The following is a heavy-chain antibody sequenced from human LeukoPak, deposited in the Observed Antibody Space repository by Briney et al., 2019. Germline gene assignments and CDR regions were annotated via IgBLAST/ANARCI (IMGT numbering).Heavy chain of an antibody. D-gene: IGHD3-22*01. J-gene: IGHJ4*02. V-gene: IGHV3-21*01. CDR2: IRSSTTYV. CDR1: GFTFSNYN. Sequence: GGSLRLSCAASGFTFSNYNMNWVRQAPGKGLEWVSSIRSSTTYVYYADSVKGRFTISRDNAKNSLYLQMNSLRAEDTAVYYCASSRYDSSGYYGIIAYWGQGTLVTVSS. CDR3: ASSRYDSSGYYGIIAY.